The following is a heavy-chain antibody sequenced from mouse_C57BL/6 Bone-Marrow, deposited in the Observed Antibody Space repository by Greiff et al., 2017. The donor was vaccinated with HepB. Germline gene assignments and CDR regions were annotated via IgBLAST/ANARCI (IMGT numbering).Heavy chain of an antibody. V-gene: IGHV1-69*01. CDR1: GYTFTSYW. CDR3: ARMGLRLYWYFDV. D-gene: IGHD2-2*01. J-gene: IGHJ1*03. CDR2: IDPSDSYT. Sequence: QVHVKQPGAELVMPGASVKLSCKASGYTFTSYWMHWVKQRPGQGLEWIREIDPSDSYTNYNQKFKGKSRLTVDKSSSTAYMQLSSLTSEDSAVYYCARMGLRLYWYFDVWGTGTTVTVSS.